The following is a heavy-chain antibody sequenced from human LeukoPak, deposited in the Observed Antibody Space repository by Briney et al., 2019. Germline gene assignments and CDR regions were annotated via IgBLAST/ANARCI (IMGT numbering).Heavy chain of an antibody. Sequence: GGSLRLSCVASGFTFSRYSMNWVRQAPGKGLEWVSSVSTSSTYIYYADSVKGRSTISRDNAKNSLYLQMNSLRAEDTAVYFCARTGKDSSGYYTDYWGQGTLVTVSS. D-gene: IGHD3-22*01. V-gene: IGHV3-21*01. J-gene: IGHJ4*02. CDR2: VSTSSTYI. CDR1: GFTFSRYS. CDR3: ARTGKDSSGYYTDY.